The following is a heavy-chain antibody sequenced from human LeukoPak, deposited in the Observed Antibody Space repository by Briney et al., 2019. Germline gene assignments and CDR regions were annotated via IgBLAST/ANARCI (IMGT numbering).Heavy chain of an antibody. J-gene: IGHJ4*02. CDR2: ISSSGSTI. CDR3: ARDQTTYGSGSYQRGGVTGY. Sequence: GGSLRLSCAASGFTFSSYEMNWVRQAPGKGLEWVSYISSSGSTIYYADSVKGRFTISRDNAKNSLYLQMNSLRAEDTAVYYCARDQTTYGSGSYQRGGVTGYWGQGTLVTVSS. D-gene: IGHD3-10*01. CDR1: GFTFSSYE. V-gene: IGHV3-48*03.